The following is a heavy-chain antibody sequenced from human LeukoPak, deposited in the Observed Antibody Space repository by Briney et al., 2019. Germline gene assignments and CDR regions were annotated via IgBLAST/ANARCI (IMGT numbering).Heavy chain of an antibody. Sequence: GRSLRLSCAASGFTFSRYAMHWVRQAPGKGLEWVSSISSSSSYIYYADSVKGRFTISRDNAKNSLYLQMNSLRAEDTAVYYCASITGLDYWGQGTLVTVSS. CDR2: ISSSSSYI. D-gene: IGHD3-3*01. CDR1: GFTFSRYA. J-gene: IGHJ4*02. V-gene: IGHV3-21*01. CDR3: ASITGLDY.